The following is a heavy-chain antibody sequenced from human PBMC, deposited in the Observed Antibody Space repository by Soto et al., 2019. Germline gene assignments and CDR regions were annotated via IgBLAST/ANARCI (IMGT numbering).Heavy chain of an antibody. V-gene: IGHV3-7*05. CDR3: ARDLSGAIGAFDI. D-gene: IGHD3-10*01. Sequence: EVQLVESGGGLVQPGGSLRLSCAASGFTFSSYWMSWVRQAPGKGLEWVANIKQDGSEKYYVDSVKGRFTISRDNAKNSLYLQMNSLRAEDTAVYYCARDLSGAIGAFDIWGQGTMVTVSS. J-gene: IGHJ3*02. CDR1: GFTFSSYW. CDR2: IKQDGSEK.